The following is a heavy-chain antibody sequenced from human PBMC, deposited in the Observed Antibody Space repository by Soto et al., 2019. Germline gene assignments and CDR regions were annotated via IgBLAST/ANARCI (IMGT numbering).Heavy chain of an antibody. Sequence: PGGSLRLSCVASGFMFDSYAVNWVRQAPGKGLEWVSYISPGGDRIYYAESLKGRITISRDNARNSLSLQMNILSDEDTAVHYCTKSADSAGWGVDFWGQGTLVTVYS. CDR3: TKSADSAGWGVDF. D-gene: IGHD6-19*01. CDR1: GFMFDSYA. V-gene: IGHV3-48*02. J-gene: IGHJ4*02. CDR2: ISPGGDRI.